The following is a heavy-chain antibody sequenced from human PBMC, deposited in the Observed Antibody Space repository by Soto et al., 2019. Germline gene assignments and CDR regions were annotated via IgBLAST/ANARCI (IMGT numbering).Heavy chain of an antibody. CDR2: ILPVFGPP. V-gene: IGHV1-69*01. CDR1: GGAATNYG. J-gene: IGHJ4*02. CDR3: AREDFLTPGPFGL. Sequence: VQLVQSGAEEKKPGSSVKVSCTASGGAATNYGLSWVRQAPGQGLEWMGGILPVFGPPHYAQKFQVRLTITADASKTTWYMELTSLRSEDTATYYCAREDFLTPGPFGLWGQGTLVTVS. D-gene: IGHD3-9*01.